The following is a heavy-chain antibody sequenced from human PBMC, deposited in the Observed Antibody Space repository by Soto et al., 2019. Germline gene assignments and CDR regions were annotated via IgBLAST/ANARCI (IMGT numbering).Heavy chain of an antibody. CDR1: VAARNSGNYY. Sequence: SLSLTGSVSVAARNSGNYYWSWILQVPGKGLEWIGHIYVTGAVDYNPSLRDRITISQDTSERQFSLNLRLVTAADTAVYYCARLRIATNNYKWFDPWGQGTLVTVSS. CDR2: IYVTGAV. V-gene: IGHV4-31*03. CDR3: ARLRIATNNYKWFDP. J-gene: IGHJ5*02. D-gene: IGHD2-21*01.